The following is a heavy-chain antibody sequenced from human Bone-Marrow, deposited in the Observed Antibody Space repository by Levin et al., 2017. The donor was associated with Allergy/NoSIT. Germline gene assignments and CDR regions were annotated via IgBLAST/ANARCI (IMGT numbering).Heavy chain of an antibody. V-gene: IGHV3-23*01. J-gene: IGHJ5*02. CDR1: GFTFSNYA. D-gene: IGHD3-10*01. Sequence: QPGGSLRLSCEASGFTFSNYAVTWVRQAPGKGLEWVSSISGGAASTYYAGSVKGRFTISRDDSKSTLYLQMNSLRDEDTAIYHCAKEGSFYYGSGSYYDSWGQGTLVSVSS. CDR2: ISGGAAST. CDR3: AKEGSFYYGSGSYYDS.